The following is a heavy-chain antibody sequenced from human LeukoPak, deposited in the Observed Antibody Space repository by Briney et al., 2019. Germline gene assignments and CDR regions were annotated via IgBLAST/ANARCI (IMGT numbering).Heavy chain of an antibody. CDR3: ARDSIYRKTPNFDY. CDR2: ISSSSSTI. CDR1: GFTFSSYS. D-gene: IGHD5/OR15-5a*01. J-gene: IGHJ4*02. V-gene: IGHV3-48*01. Sequence: QPGGSLRLSCAASGFTFSSYSMNWVRQAPGKGLEWVSYISSSSSTIYYADSVKGRFTTSRDNAKNSLYLQMNSLRAEDTAVYYCARDSIYRKTPNFDYWGQGTLVTVSS.